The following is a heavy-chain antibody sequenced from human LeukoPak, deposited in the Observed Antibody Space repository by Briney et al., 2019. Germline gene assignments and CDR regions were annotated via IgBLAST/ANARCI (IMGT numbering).Heavy chain of an antibody. CDR1: GVSLSSDKYY. CDR2: IYYSGST. D-gene: IGHD2-21*01. V-gene: IGHV4-31*03. CDR3: ATPYCGAISCLDVFDV. J-gene: IGHJ3*01. Sequence: PSQTLSRTCTVSGVSLSSDKYYWTWIRQRPGKGLEWIGHIYYSGSTSFNPSLKSRVSMSMDTSKSQFSLKLTSVTAADTAVYYCATPYCGAISCLDVFDVWGQGTVVTVSS.